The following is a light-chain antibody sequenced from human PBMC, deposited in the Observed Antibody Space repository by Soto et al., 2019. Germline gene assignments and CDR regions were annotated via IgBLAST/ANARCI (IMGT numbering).Light chain of an antibody. J-gene: IGLJ3*02. CDR1: SSDVGGYHY. CDR3: SSYTSSSTR. CDR2: EVS. Sequence: QSVLTQPASVSVSPGQSITISCTGTSSDVGGYHYVSWYQQHPGKAPKLMIYEVSNRPSGVSNRFSCSKSGNTASLTISGLQAEDEAYYYCSSYTSSSTRFGGGTKLTVL. V-gene: IGLV2-14*01.